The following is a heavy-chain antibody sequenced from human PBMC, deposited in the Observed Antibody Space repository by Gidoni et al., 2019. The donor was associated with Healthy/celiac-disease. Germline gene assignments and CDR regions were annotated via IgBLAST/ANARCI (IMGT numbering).Heavy chain of an antibody. CDR2: INHSGST. CDR1: GGSFSGYY. D-gene: IGHD4-17*01. Sequence: QVQLQHWAAGLLKPSETLSLTCAVYGGSFSGYYWSWIRQPPGKGLEWIGEINHSGSTNYNPSLKSRVTISVDTSKNQFSLKLSSVTAADTAVYYCARGRCPEPWGQGTLVTVSS. CDR3: ARGRCPEP. V-gene: IGHV4-34*01. J-gene: IGHJ5*02.